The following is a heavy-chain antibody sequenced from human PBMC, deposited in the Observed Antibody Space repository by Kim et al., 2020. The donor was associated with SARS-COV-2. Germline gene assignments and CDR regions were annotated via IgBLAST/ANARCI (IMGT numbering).Heavy chain of an antibody. CDR3: ARWDLGTTTGFY. CDR2: INHSGST. D-gene: IGHD1-26*01. CDR1: GGSFSGYY. V-gene: IGHV4-34*01. J-gene: IGHJ4*02. Sequence: SETLSLTCAVYGGSFSGYYWSWIRQPPGKGLEWIGEINHSGSTNYNPSLKSRVTISVDTSKNQFSLKLSSVTAADTAVYYCARWDLGTTTGFYWGQGTRVTVSS.